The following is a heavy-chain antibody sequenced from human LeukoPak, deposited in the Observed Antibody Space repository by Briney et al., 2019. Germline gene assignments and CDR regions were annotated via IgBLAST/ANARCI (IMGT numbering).Heavy chain of an antibody. CDR2: INPSGGST. CDR3: APQRIAAAGEFDY. Sequence: ASVNVSCKASGYTFTIYYMHWVRQAPGQGLEWMGIINPSGGSTSYAQKFQGRVTMTRDTSTSTVYMELSSLRSEDTAVYYCAPQRIAAAGEFDYWGQGTLVTVSS. D-gene: IGHD6-13*01. CDR1: GYTFTIYY. V-gene: IGHV1-46*01. J-gene: IGHJ4*02.